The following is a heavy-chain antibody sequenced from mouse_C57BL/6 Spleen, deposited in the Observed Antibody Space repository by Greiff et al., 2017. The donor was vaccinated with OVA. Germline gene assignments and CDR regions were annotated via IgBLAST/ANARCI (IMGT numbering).Heavy chain of an antibody. D-gene: IGHD2-10*02. CDR3: ARSGYDRNWYFDV. V-gene: IGHV1-20*01. CDR2: INPYNGDT. Sequence: VQLQQSGPELVKPGDSVKISCKASGYSFTGYFMNWVMQSHGKSLAWIGRINPYNGDTFYNQKFKGKATLTVDKSSSTAHMELRSLTSEDSAVYYCARSGYDRNWYFDVWGTGTTVTVSS. CDR1: GYSFTGYF. J-gene: IGHJ1*03.